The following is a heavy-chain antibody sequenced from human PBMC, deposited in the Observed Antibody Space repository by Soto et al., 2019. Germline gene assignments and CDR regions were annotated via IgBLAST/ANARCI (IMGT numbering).Heavy chain of an antibody. CDR1: GDSISSGGFP. V-gene: IGHV4-30-2*06. J-gene: IGHJ6*02. Sequence: QLQLQESGSGLVETAQTLSLTCIVSGDSISSGGFPWTWIRQSTGKGLEWIGYVYRPGATSYNPSLESRASISVGTSRNQFSLKLMSVTPTDSAVYFCARDSYAMSSFALDVWGRGTAVTVSS. D-gene: IGHD2-2*01. CDR3: ARDSYAMSSFALDV. CDR2: VYRPGAT.